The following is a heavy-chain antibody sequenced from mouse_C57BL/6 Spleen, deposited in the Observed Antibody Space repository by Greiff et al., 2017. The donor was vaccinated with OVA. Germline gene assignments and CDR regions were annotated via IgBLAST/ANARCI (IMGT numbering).Heavy chain of an antibody. CDR3: ARLGYYGRGAMDY. CDR2: IYPGDGDT. V-gene: IGHV1-82*01. Sequence: QVQLKESGPELVKPGASVKISCKASGYAFSSSWMNWVKQRPGKGLEWIGRIYPGDGDTNYNGKFKGKATLTADKSSSTAYMQLNSLTSEDSAVYFCARLGYYGRGAMDYWGQGTSVTVSS. CDR1: GYAFSSSW. J-gene: IGHJ4*01. D-gene: IGHD1-1*01.